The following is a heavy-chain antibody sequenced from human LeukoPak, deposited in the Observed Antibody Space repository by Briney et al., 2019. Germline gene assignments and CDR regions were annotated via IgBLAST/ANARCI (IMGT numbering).Heavy chain of an antibody. Sequence: GGSLRLSCAASGFTFSSYAMSWVRQAPGKGLEWVSVISGSGGSTYYADSVKGRFTISRDNSKNTLYLQMNSLRAEDTAVYYCAKAGRITMIVVVTAAYDYWGQGTLVTVSS. CDR2: ISGSGGST. J-gene: IGHJ4*02. CDR1: GFTFSSYA. D-gene: IGHD3-22*01. CDR3: AKAGRITMIVVVTAAYDY. V-gene: IGHV3-23*01.